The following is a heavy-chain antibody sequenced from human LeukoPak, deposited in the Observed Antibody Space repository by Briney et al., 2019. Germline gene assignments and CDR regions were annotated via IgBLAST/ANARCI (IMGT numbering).Heavy chain of an antibody. CDR2: ISAYNGNT. V-gene: IGHV1-18*04. CDR1: GYTFTSYG. J-gene: IGHJ4*02. CDR3: ARDNGSSGWYRRFDY. D-gene: IGHD6-19*01. Sequence: ASVKVSCKASGYTFTSYGISWVRQAPGQGLEWVGWISAYNGNTNYAQKLQGRVTMTTDTSTSTAYMELRSLRSDDTAVYYCARDNGSSGWYRRFDYWGQGTLVTVSS.